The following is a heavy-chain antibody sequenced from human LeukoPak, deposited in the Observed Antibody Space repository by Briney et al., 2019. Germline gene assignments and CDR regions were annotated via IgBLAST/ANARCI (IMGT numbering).Heavy chain of an antibody. CDR2: ISYDGSNK. D-gene: IGHD3-22*01. CDR3: ARVHLDYYDS. Sequence: PGGSLRLSCAASGFTFSTYWMHWVRQAPGKGLVWVAVISYDGSNKYYADSVKGRFTISRDNSKNTLYLQMNSLRAEDTAVYYCARVHLDYYDSWGQGTLVTVSS. J-gene: IGHJ4*02. V-gene: IGHV3-30*14. CDR1: GFTFSTYW.